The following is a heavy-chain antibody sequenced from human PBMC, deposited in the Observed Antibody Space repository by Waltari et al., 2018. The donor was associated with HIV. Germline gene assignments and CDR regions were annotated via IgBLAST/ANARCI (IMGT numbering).Heavy chain of an antibody. V-gene: IGHV1-46*01. CDR3: ARVGPTMVRGVNWDYFDY. CDR2: INPSGGST. Sequence: QVQLVQSGAEVKKPGASVKVSCKASGYTFTSYYMHWVRQAPGQGLEWMGIINPSGGSTSYEQKFQGRVTMTRDTSTSTVYMELSSLRSEDTAVYYCARVGPTMVRGVNWDYFDYWGQGTLVTVSS. CDR1: GYTFTSYY. D-gene: IGHD3-10*01. J-gene: IGHJ4*02.